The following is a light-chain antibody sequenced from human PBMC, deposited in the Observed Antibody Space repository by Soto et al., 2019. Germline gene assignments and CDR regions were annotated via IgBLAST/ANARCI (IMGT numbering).Light chain of an antibody. CDR2: AAS. CDR1: QGISRS. Sequence: IQLTQSPSSLSASVGDRVTITCRASQGISRSLAWYQQKPGKAPKLLMYAASSLQSGVPSRFSGSGFGTDFTLTISSLQPEDSAIYYCQQADTFPITFGQGTRLEIK. J-gene: IGKJ5*01. CDR3: QQADTFPIT. V-gene: IGKV1-12*01.